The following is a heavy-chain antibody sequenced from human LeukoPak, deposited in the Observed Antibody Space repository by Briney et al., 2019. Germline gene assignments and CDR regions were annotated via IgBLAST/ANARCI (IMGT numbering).Heavy chain of an antibody. CDR1: GYMFINYG. D-gene: IGHD2-2*01. J-gene: IGHJ5*02. CDR2: ISAYNGDT. CDR3: ARDVVPAANGGYNWFDP. Sequence: ASVKVSCKASGYMFINYGISWVRQAPGQGLEWMGWISAYNGDTKYVQKFEGRVTMTTDTSTSTAYMELRSLRSDDTAVYYCARDVVPAANGGYNWFDPWGQGTLVTVSS. V-gene: IGHV1-18*01.